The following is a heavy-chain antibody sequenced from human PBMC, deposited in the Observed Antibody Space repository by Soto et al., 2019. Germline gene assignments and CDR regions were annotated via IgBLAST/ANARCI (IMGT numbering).Heavy chain of an antibody. CDR2: IIPGNGIA. D-gene: IGHD6-13*01. V-gene: IGHV1-3*01. Sequence: ASVKVSCKASGYTFTSYAMHWVRQAPGQRLERMGRIIPGNGIANYAQKFQGRVTITADKSTSTAYMELSSLRSEDTAVYYCASRSGTGYSSSWYSFDYWGQGTLVTVSS. CDR1: GYTFTSYA. J-gene: IGHJ4*02. CDR3: ASRSGTGYSSSWYSFDY.